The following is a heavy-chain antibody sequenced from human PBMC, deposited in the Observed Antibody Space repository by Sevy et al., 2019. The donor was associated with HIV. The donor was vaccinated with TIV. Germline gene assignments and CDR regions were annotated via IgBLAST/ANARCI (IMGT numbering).Heavy chain of an antibody. V-gene: IGHV3-21*01. CDR2: ISSSSYI. Sequence: GESLKISCAASGFTFSSYSMNWVRQAPGKGLEWVSSISSSSYIYYADSVKGRFTISRDNAKNSLYLQMNSLRAEDTAVYYCARDRPLDYWGQGTLVTVSS. CDR3: ARDRPLDY. CDR1: GFTFSSYS. J-gene: IGHJ4*02.